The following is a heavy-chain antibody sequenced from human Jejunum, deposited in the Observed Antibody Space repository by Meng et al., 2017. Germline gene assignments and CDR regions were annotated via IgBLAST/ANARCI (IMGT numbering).Heavy chain of an antibody. D-gene: IGHD4-17*01. CDR1: DYSISSGSY. CDR2: IYHSGST. Sequence: SETLSLTCTVSDYSISSGSYWGWIRQPPGKGLEWIGSIYHSGSTYYNPSLKSRVTMSVDTSKNQFSLKLRSVTAADTAVYYCARGSGAYVVLLHNWGQGTLVTVSS. CDR3: ARGSGAYVVLLHN. V-gene: IGHV4-38-2*02. J-gene: IGHJ4*02.